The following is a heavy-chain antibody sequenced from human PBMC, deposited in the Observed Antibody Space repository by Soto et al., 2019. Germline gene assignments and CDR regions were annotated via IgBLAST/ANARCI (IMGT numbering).Heavy chain of an antibody. CDR2: ISKSGGDT. CDR3: AKDTYSSSWYF. D-gene: IGHD2-2*01. V-gene: IGHV3-23*01. Sequence: PWGSLRLSCAASGFTFTKYAMTWVRQAPGKGLEWVSSISKSGGDTYYADSVKGRFTISRDNSKNTLYLQMNGLRAEDTALYFCAKDTYSSSWYFWGQGTLVTVSS. J-gene: IGHJ4*02. CDR1: GFTFTKYA.